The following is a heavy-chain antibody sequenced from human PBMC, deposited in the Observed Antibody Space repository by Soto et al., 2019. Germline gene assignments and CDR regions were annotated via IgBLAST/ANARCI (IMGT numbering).Heavy chain of an antibody. V-gene: IGHV3-48*01. CDR3: ARDAPYGNSGSPFYCMDV. J-gene: IGHJ6*04. D-gene: IGHD6-25*01. Sequence: DSVKGRLTISRDTVKNSLSMQMNSLKTEDTAVYYCARDAPYGNSGSPFYCMDVWGKGTTVTVSS.